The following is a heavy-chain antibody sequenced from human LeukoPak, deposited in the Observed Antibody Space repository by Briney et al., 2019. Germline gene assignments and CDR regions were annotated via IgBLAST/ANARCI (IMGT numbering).Heavy chain of an antibody. CDR2: VRPYNGDP. Sequence: GASVKVSCKASGDIFRRYGVTWARQAPGQGPEWMGWVRPYNGDPEYAQKFQGRVTMSTDTSTDTSYMELRCLGSDDTAVYYCARPYSANWHPHPYRMDVWGQGTTVIVSS. J-gene: IGHJ6*02. V-gene: IGHV1-18*04. D-gene: IGHD1-1*01. CDR1: GDIFRRYG. CDR3: ARPYSANWHPHPYRMDV.